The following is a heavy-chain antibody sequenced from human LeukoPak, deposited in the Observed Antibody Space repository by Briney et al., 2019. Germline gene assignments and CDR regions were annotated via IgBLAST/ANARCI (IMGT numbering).Heavy chain of an antibody. CDR2: ISSSGGSP. V-gene: IGHV3-23*01. Sequence: GGSLRLSCAASGFTFSNYAMSWVRQAPGKGLEWVSAISSSGGSPYYADSVKGRFTISRDNSQNTLYLQMNSLRAEDTAVYYCAKRGQQWLAEFDYWGRGTLVTVSS. J-gene: IGHJ4*02. CDR1: GFTFSNYA. D-gene: IGHD6-19*01. CDR3: AKRGQQWLAEFDY.